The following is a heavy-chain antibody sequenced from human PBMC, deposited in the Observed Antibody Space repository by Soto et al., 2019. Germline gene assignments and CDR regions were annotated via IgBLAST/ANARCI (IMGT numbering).Heavy chain of an antibody. D-gene: IGHD2-2*02. CDR3: AKRGGALYGSFDY. J-gene: IGHJ4*02. V-gene: IGHV3-23*01. Sequence: EVQLLESGGGLVQPGGSLRLSCAASGFTFSSYAMSWVRQAPGKGLEWVSAISGSGGSTYYADSVKGRFTISRDNSKNTRYLQMNSLRAEDTAVYYCAKRGGALYGSFDYWGQGTLVTVSS. CDR2: ISGSGGST. CDR1: GFTFSSYA.